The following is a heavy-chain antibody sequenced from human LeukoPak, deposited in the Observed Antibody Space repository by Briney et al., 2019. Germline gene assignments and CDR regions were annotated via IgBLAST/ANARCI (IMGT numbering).Heavy chain of an antibody. Sequence: GASVKVSCKASGYTFTSYYMHWVRQAPGQGLEWMGIINPSGGSTSYAQKFQGRVTMTRDTSTSTVYMELSSLRSEDTAVYYCARASYYDSSSRYYFDYWGQGTLVTVPS. J-gene: IGHJ4*02. V-gene: IGHV1-46*01. CDR3: ARASYYDSSSRYYFDY. CDR2: INPSGGST. CDR1: GYTFTSYY. D-gene: IGHD3-22*01.